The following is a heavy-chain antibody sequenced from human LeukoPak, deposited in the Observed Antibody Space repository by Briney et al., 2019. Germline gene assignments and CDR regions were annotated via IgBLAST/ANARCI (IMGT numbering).Heavy chain of an antibody. V-gene: IGHV3-69-1*01. Sequence: GGSLRLSCAASGFTFSTYTMNWVRQAPGKGLEWVSTVSDSSDVHYSDSVKGRFTISRDNSKNTLYLQMSSLRAEDTAVYYCRGTEYYGSGSSFDYWGQGTLVTVSS. CDR2: VSDSSDV. J-gene: IGHJ4*02. CDR3: RGTEYYGSGSSFDY. D-gene: IGHD3-10*01. CDR1: GFTFSTYT.